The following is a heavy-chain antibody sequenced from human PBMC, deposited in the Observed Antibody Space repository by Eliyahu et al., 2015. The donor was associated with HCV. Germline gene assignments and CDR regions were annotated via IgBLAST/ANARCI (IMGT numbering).Heavy chain of an antibody. CDR3: ATQGSGEENNGPH. CDR1: GFXFSSYW. Sequence: EVQLVESGGGLVQPGGSLXLSCAASGFXFSSYWMXWVRQAPGKGLXWVANIKEDGSEKYYVDSLKGRVTISRDNAMSSLYLQMNSLRAEDTAVYYCATQGSGEENNGPHWGQGTLVTVSS. CDR2: IKEDGSEK. D-gene: IGHD7-27*01. V-gene: IGHV3-7*01. J-gene: IGHJ1*01.